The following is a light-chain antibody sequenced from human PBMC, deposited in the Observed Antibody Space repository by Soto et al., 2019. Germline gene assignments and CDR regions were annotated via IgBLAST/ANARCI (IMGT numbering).Light chain of an antibody. CDR2: RNN. CDR3: AAWDDSLSGPV. J-gene: IGLJ7*01. V-gene: IGLV1-47*01. CDR1: SSNIGSNY. Sequence: QPVLTQPPSASGTPGQRVTISCSGSSSNIGSNYVYWYQQLPGTAPKLLIYRNNQRPSGVPDRFSGSKSGTSASLPISGLRSEDEDDYYCAAWDDSLSGPVFGGGTQLTVL.